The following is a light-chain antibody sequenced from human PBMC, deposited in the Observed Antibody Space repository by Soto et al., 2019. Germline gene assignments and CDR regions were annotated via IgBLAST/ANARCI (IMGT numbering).Light chain of an antibody. CDR1: QSVSNN. Sequence: EIVMTQSPATLSVSPGERATLSCRASQSVSNNLAWYQKKPGQAPRLLIYGASTSPTGIQSRFSGGGSGTEFTLTISSLQSEDFAVYYCQQYNNWWTFGQGTRVEIK. V-gene: IGKV3-15*01. CDR3: QQYNNWWT. J-gene: IGKJ1*01. CDR2: GAS.